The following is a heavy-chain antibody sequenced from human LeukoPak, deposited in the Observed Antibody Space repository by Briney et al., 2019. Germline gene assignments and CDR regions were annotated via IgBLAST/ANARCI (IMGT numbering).Heavy chain of an antibody. CDR2: INHGGST. D-gene: IGHD5-12*01. V-gene: IGHV4-34*01. CDR1: GGSFSGDF. Sequence: PSETLSLTCAVHGGSFSGDFWSSIRQSPGKGLEWIGEINHGGSTTYNPSLQSRVTMSVDTSTNQISLKMTSVTAADTAIYYCARHTWQWLPLDDWGQGTQVTISS. CDR3: ARHTWQWLPLDD. J-gene: IGHJ4*02.